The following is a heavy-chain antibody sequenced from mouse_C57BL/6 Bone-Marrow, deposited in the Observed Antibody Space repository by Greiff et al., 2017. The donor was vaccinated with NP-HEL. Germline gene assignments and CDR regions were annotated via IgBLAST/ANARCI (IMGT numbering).Heavy chain of an antibody. CDR3: ARDGYYYGSSYVDWYFDV. J-gene: IGHJ1*03. Sequence: VQLQQSGPGLVQPSQSLSITCTVSGFSLTSYGVHWVRQSPGKGLEWLGVIWSGGSTDYNAAFISRLSISKDNSKSQAFFKMNSLQADDTAIYYCARDGYYYGSSYVDWYFDVWGTGTTVTVSS. V-gene: IGHV2-2*01. CDR1: GFSLTSYG. CDR2: IWSGGST. D-gene: IGHD1-1*01.